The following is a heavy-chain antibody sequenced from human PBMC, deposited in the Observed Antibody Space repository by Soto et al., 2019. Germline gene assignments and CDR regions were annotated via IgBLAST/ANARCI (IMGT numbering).Heavy chain of an antibody. V-gene: IGHV1-18*01. CDR3: ARDLFSLVSDAFDI. D-gene: IGHD3-16*01. CDR1: GYTFTSYG. Sequence: QVQLVQSGAEVKKPGASVKVSCKASGYTFTSYGISWVRQAPGQGLEWMGWLSAYNGNTNYAQKLQGRVTMTTDTSASTDYMELRSLRSDDTAVYYCARDLFSLVSDAFDIWGQGTMVTVSS. CDR2: LSAYNGNT. J-gene: IGHJ3*02.